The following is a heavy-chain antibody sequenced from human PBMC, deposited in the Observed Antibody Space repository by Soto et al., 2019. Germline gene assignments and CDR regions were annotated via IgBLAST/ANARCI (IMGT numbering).Heavy chain of an antibody. CDR1: GYTFTSYD. J-gene: IGHJ2*01. D-gene: IGHD4-17*01. CDR2: MNPDSGNT. V-gene: IGHV1-8*01. Sequence: QVQLVQSGAEVKKPGASVKVSCKASGYTFTSYDINWVRQATGQGLEWMGWMNPDSGNTGYAQKFQGRVTMTRNTSISTAYMGLSSLRSEDTAVYYCARARLGSSYWYFDLWGRGTLVTVSS. CDR3: ARARLGSSYWYFDL.